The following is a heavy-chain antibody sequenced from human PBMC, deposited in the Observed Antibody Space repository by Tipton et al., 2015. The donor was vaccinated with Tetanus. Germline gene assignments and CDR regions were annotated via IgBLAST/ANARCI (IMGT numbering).Heavy chain of an antibody. Sequence: SLRLSCAASGFTINNYWMSWVRQAPGKGLEWVANINRDGSVKNHLASVRGRFTISRDNAKNSLSLQMNSLGAEDTAVYYCASSQVLHYFDCWGQGTLVTVSS. CDR1: GFTINNYW. D-gene: IGHD2-15*01. V-gene: IGHV3-7*01. CDR2: INRDGSVK. CDR3: ASSQVLHYFDC. J-gene: IGHJ4*02.